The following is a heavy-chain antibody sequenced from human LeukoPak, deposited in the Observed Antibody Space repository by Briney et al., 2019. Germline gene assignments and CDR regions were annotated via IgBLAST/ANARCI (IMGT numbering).Heavy chain of an antibody. Sequence: SGGSLRLSCAASGSTFSSYAMSWVRQAPGKGLEWVSAISGSGGSTYYADSVKGRFTISRDNSKNTLYLQMNSLRAEDTAVYYCAKGYSSSWYFDYWGQGTLVTVSS. CDR1: GSTFSSYA. CDR2: ISGSGGST. CDR3: AKGYSSSWYFDY. V-gene: IGHV3-23*01. D-gene: IGHD6-13*01. J-gene: IGHJ4*02.